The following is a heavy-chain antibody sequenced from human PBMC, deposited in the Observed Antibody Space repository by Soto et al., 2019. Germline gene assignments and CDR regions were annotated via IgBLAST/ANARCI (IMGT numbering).Heavy chain of an antibody. CDR2: IYHSGIT. J-gene: IGHJ4*02. CDR1: GGSISSSYW. V-gene: IGHV4-4*02. Sequence: SETLSLTCAVSGGSISSSYWWTWVRQAPGKGLQWIGEIYHSGITNYNPYLRSRVSMSVDKSNNEFSLSLASVTAADTAVYYCARWLGYGPHFDYWGQGTLVTVSS. CDR3: ARWLGYGPHFDY. D-gene: IGHD5-12*01.